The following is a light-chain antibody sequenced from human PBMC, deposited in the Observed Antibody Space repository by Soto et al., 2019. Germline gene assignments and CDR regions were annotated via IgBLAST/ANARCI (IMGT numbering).Light chain of an antibody. Sequence: EIVLTQSPGSLSLSPGERATLSCRASQSVRSGSLAWYQQKRGQAPRLLIFGVSSRATDIPYRFSGSRSGTDFTLTISRLEPEDFAVYYCQQYDTSPWTFGQGTTVEVK. CDR2: GVS. CDR1: QSVRSGS. V-gene: IGKV3-20*01. CDR3: QQYDTSPWT. J-gene: IGKJ1*01.